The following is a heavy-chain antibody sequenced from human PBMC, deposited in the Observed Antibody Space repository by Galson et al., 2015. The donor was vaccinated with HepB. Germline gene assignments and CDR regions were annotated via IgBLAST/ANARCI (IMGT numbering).Heavy chain of an antibody. CDR3: AKDLGDTGMVMYYFDS. Sequence: SLRLSCAASGFTFSSYAMSWVRQAPGKGLEWVSGISGSGGVRYYADSVKGRFTISRDNSKSMLYVQMNSLRAEDTALYYCAKDLGDTGMVMYYFDSWGQGTLVTVSS. CDR1: GFTFSSYA. V-gene: IGHV3-23*01. J-gene: IGHJ4*02. CDR2: ISGSGGVR. D-gene: IGHD5-18*01.